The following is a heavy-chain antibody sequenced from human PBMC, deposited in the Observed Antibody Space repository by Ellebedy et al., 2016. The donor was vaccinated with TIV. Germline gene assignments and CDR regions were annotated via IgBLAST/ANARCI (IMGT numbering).Heavy chain of an antibody. CDR2: LVGSGA. CDR3: ARDLWVPGDTAMVGDY. D-gene: IGHD5-18*01. Sequence: LSLTCAASGFTFSPYAMAWVRPAPGKGLEWVSGLVGSGAQKYADSVKGRFTISRDNSKRTVDLQMNSLRAEDTAVYYCARDLWVPGDTAMVGDYWGQGTLVTVSS. J-gene: IGHJ4*02. V-gene: IGHV3-23*01. CDR1: GFTFSPYA.